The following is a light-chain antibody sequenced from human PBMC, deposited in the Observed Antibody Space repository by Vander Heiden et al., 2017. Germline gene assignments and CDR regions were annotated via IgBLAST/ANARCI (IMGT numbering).Light chain of an antibody. V-gene: IGLV2-14*01. CDR1: SSHIGAYKY. J-gene: IGLJ2*01. CDR3: CSFTKRSSRI. CDR2: EVS. Sequence: QSDTTQPASASGSPGQPITISCTGTSSHIGAYKYVSWYQQHPGKAPKLIISEVSNRPSGVSSRFSGSKSGNTASLTISGLQAEDEAYYYCCSFTKRSSRIFGGGTKVTVL.